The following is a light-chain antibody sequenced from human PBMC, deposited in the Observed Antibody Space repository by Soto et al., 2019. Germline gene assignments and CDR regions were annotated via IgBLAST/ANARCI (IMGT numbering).Light chain of an antibody. Sequence: QPVVTQSPSASASLGASVKLTCTLSSGHSTYAIAWHQQQPEKGPRYLMNLNSDGSHSKGDGIPDRFSGSSSGTERYLTISSLQSEDDADYYCQTWGTGIWVFGGGTKLTVL. CDR3: QTWGTGIWV. CDR1: SGHSTYA. CDR2: LNSDGSH. V-gene: IGLV4-69*01. J-gene: IGLJ3*02.